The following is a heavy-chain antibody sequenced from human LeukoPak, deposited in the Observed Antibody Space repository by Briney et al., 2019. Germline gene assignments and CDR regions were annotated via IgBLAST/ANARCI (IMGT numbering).Heavy chain of an antibody. Sequence: SGGSLRLSCAASGFAFSSYAMNWVRQAPGKGLEWVSAINGNGGSTYYADSVKGRFTISRDNSKNTLYLQMNSLRAGDTAVYYCVKDGRSYNSVWDPFDIWGQGTMVTVSS. CDR1: GFAFSSYA. D-gene: IGHD3-16*01. J-gene: IGHJ3*02. CDR3: VKDGRSYNSVWDPFDI. V-gene: IGHV3-23*01. CDR2: INGNGGST.